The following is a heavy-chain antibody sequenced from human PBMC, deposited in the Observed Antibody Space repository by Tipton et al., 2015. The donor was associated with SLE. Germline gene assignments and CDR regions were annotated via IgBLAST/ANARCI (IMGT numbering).Heavy chain of an antibody. CDR1: GLTFSSYA. CDR2: ISYDGSNK. CDR3: ARDALTDAFDI. V-gene: IGHV3-30-3*01. J-gene: IGHJ3*02. Sequence: SLRLSCAASGLTFSSYAMHWVRQAPGKGLEWVAVISYDGSNKYYADSVKGRFTISRDNTKNTLYLQMNSLRAEDTAVYYCARDALTDAFDIWGQGTMVTVSS.